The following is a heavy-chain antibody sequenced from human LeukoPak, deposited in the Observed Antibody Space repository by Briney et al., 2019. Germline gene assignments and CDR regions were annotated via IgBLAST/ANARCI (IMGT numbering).Heavy chain of an antibody. CDR2: INHSGST. D-gene: IGHD5-18*01. J-gene: IGHJ4*02. CDR3: ARESNYSYGLGPYDY. V-gene: IGHV4-34*01. CDR1: GGSFSGYY. Sequence: SETLSLTCAVYGGSFSGYYWSWIRQPPGKGLEWIGEINHSGSTNYNPSLKSRVTISVDTSKNQFSLKLSSVTAADTAVYYCARESNYSYGLGPYDYWGQGTLVTVSS.